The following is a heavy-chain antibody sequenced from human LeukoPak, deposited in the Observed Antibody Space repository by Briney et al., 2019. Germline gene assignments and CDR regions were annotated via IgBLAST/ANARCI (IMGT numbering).Heavy chain of an antibody. Sequence: QPGGPLRLSCAASGFTFSSYAMSWVRQAPGKGLEWVSVISGSGGSTYYADSVKGRFTISRDNSKNTLYLQMNSLRAEDTAVYYCAKDRGYYDSSGNEWGQGTLVTVSS. V-gene: IGHV3-23*01. J-gene: IGHJ4*02. D-gene: IGHD3-22*01. CDR1: GFTFSSYA. CDR3: AKDRGYYDSSGNE. CDR2: ISGSGGST.